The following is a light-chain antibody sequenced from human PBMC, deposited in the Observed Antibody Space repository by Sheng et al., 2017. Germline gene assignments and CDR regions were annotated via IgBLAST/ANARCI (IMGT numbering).Light chain of an antibody. CDR2: LSSDGSH. V-gene: IGLV4-69*01. CDR3: QTWGTGIVV. Sequence: QLVLTQSPPASASLGASVKLTCTLSSGHSSYPIAWHQQQPEKGPRFLMKLSSDGSHIRGDGIPDRFSGSTSGAERYLTISSLQPEDEADYFCQTWGTGIVVFGRGTKLTVL. J-gene: IGLJ3*02. CDR1: SGHSSYP.